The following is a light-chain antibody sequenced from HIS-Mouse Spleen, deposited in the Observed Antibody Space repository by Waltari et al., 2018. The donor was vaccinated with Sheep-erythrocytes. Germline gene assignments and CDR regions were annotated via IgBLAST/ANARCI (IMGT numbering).Light chain of an antibody. Sequence: QSALTQPRSVSGSPGQSVTIYCTGTSSDVGGYNYGSWYQQHPGKAPKLMIYDVSSRPSWVPDRFSGSKSGNTASLTISGLQAEDEADYYCCSYAGSYNHVFATGTKVTVL. CDR2: DVS. CDR1: SSDVGGYNY. CDR3: CSYAGSYNHV. J-gene: IGLJ1*01. V-gene: IGLV2-11*01.